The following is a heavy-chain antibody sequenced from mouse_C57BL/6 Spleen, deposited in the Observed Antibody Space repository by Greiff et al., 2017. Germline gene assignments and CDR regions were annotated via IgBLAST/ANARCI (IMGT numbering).Heavy chain of an antibody. CDR3: ARRLTTDYAMDY. Sequence: QVQLQPGAELVMPGASVKLSCRASGYTFTSYWMHWVKQRPGQGLEWIGEIDPSDSYTNYNQKFKGKSTLTVDKSSSTAYMQLSILTSEDSAVYYCARRLTTDYAMDYWGQGTSVTVSS. V-gene: IGHV1-69*01. D-gene: IGHD1-1*01. CDR1: GYTFTSYW. CDR2: IDPSDSYT. J-gene: IGHJ4*01.